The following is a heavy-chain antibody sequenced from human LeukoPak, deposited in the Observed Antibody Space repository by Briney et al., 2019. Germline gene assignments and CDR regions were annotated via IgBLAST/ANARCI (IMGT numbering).Heavy chain of an antibody. J-gene: IGHJ5*02. D-gene: IGHD3-10*01. CDR3: ARDLRYYYGSGSFKT. CDR2: ISSSSSYI. V-gene: IGHV3-21*01. CDR1: GFTFSSYS. Sequence: GGSLRLSCAASGFTFSSYSMNWVRQAPGKGLEWVSSISSSSSYIYYADSVKGRFTISRDNAKNSLYLQMNSLRAEDRAVYYCARDLRYYYGSGSFKTWGQGTLVTVSS.